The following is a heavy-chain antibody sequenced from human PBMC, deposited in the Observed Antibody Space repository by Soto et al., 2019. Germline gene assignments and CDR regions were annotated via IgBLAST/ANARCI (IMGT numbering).Heavy chain of an antibody. D-gene: IGHD4-4*01. CDR3: ARDHPYSNYIYYYGMDV. CDR2: INHSGST. CDR1: GGSFSDYY. Sequence: QVQLQQWGAGLLKPSETLSLTCAVYGGSFSDYYWSWIRQSPGKGLKWIGEINHSGSTNYNPSLKNRVTISIDTSKNQFSLKLSSVTAADMAVYYCARDHPYSNYIYYYGMDVWGQGTTVTVSS. V-gene: IGHV4-34*01. J-gene: IGHJ6*02.